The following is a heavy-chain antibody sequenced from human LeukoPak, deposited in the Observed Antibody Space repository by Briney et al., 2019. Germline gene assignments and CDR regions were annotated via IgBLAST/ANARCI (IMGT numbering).Heavy chain of an antibody. V-gene: IGHV3-23*01. J-gene: IGHJ4*02. CDR1: GFTFNTYS. CDR3: AKSIDFTGYSSWDY. CDR2: ISGSGIRT. Sequence: PGGSLRLSCEASGFTFNTYSMNWARQAPGKGLEWVSGISGSGIRTFSADSVKGRFTISRDNSKNTLYLQIHSLRAEDTAVYYCAKSIDFTGYSSWDYWGRGTLVTVSS. D-gene: IGHD3-9*01.